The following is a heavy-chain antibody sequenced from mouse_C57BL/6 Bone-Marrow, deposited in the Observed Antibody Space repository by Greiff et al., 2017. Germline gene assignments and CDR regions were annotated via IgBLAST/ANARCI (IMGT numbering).Heavy chain of an antibody. D-gene: IGHD1-1*01. CDR3: ARSRITTVVATSYFDY. V-gene: IGHV1-26*01. CDR1: GYTFTDYY. Sequence: EVQLQQSGPELVKPGASVKISCKASGYTFTDYYMNWVKQSHGKSLEWIGDINPNNGGTSYNQKFKGKATLTVDKSSRTAYMELRSLTSEDSAVYYCARSRITTVVATSYFDYWGQGTTLTVSS. J-gene: IGHJ2*01. CDR2: INPNNGGT.